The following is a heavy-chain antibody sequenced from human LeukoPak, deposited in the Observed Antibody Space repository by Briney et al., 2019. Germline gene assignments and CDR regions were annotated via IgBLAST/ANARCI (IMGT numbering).Heavy chain of an antibody. Sequence: GGSLRLSCAASGFTFSSYTMNWVRQAPGKGLEWVSSISSSSSYIYYADSVKGRFSISRDNAKKSLYLQMSILRAEDTAVYYCARNGIVGAGYYFDYWGQGTLVTVSS. CDR2: ISSSSSYI. J-gene: IGHJ4*02. CDR1: GFTFSSYT. CDR3: ARNGIVGAGYYFDY. D-gene: IGHD1-26*01. V-gene: IGHV3-21*01.